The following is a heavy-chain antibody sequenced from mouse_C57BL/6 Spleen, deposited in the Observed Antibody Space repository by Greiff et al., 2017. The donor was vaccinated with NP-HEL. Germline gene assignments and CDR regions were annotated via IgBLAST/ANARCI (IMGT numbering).Heavy chain of an antibody. D-gene: IGHD2-3*01. Sequence: QVQLQQPGAELVKPGASVKLSCKASGYTFTSYWMQWVKQRPGQGLEWIGEIDPSDSYTNYNQKFKGKATLTVDTSSSTAYMQLSSLTSEDSAVYYCARRNDGYPAMAMDYWGQRTSVTVSS. CDR1: GYTFTSYW. CDR2: IDPSDSYT. J-gene: IGHJ4*01. V-gene: IGHV1-50*01. CDR3: ARRNDGYPAMAMDY.